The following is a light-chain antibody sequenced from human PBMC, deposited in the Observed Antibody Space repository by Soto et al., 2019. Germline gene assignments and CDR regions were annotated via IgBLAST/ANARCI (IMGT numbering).Light chain of an antibody. CDR1: QSVSSN. CDR2: GAS. J-gene: IGKJ2*01. CDR3: QQYNNWPYT. Sequence: EIVMTQSPATLSVSPGERATLSCRASQSVSSNLAWYQQKPGQAPRLLIYGASTRATGIAAMFSGSRSGPEFTLTISRLQSEDFADYYCQQYNNWPYTFGQGTKLES. V-gene: IGKV3-15*01.